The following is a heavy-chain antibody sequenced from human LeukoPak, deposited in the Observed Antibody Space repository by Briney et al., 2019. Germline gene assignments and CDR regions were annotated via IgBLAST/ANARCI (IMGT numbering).Heavy chain of an antibody. CDR2: IYYSGNT. Sequence: GSLRLSCAASGFIFSNAWLSWVRQPPGKGLEWIGSIYYSGNTYYNPSLNSRVTISVDTSKNRFSLNLTSVTAADTAVYYCARLGQLAFDYWGQGTLVTVSS. V-gene: IGHV4-4*02. D-gene: IGHD6-13*01. CDR3: ARLGQLAFDY. J-gene: IGHJ4*02. CDR1: GFIFSNAW.